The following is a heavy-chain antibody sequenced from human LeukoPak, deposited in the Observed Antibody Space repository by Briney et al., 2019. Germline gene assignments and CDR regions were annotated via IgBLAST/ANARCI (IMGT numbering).Heavy chain of an antibody. V-gene: IGHV3-23*01. J-gene: IGHJ4*02. Sequence: GGSLRLSCAASGFTFSSHAMNWVRQAPGKGLEWASAISGSGGSTYYADSVKGRFTISRDNSKNTLYLQMNSLRAEDTAVYYCAKGVPSCSTTSCYAGYWGQGTLVTVSS. D-gene: IGHD2-2*01. CDR3: AKGVPSCSTTSCYAGY. CDR1: GFTFSSHA. CDR2: ISGSGGST.